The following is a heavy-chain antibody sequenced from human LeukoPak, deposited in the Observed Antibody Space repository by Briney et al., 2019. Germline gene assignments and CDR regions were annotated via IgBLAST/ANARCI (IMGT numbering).Heavy chain of an antibody. V-gene: IGHV3-20*04. Sequence: PGGSLRLSCAASVFTFEDYGMSWVRQAPGKGLEGVSGINWNGGSIGYADYVKGRFTISRDNAKNSLYLQMSSLRAEGMVLYFCASITIFGVASLWGQGTLVTVSS. D-gene: IGHD3-3*01. CDR3: ASITIFGVASL. J-gene: IGHJ4*02. CDR2: INWNGGSI. CDR1: VFTFEDYG.